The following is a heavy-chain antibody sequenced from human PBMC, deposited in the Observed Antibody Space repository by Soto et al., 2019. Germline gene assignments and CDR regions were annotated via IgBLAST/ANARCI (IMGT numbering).Heavy chain of an antibody. D-gene: IGHD2-15*01. J-gene: IGHJ5*02. CDR1: GYTFTSYG. CDR3: ARVGYCSGGSCYWFDP. CDR2: ISAYNGNT. Sequence: ASVTVSCTAYGYTFTSYGISWVRQAPGQGLEWMGWISAYNGNTNYAQKLQGRVTMTTDTSTSTAYMELRSLRSDDTAVYYCARVGYCSGGSCYWFDPWGQGTLVTVS. V-gene: IGHV1-18*04.